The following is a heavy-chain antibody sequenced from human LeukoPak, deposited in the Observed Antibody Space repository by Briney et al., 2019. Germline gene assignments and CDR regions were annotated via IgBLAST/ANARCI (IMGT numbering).Heavy chain of an antibody. D-gene: IGHD3-22*01. J-gene: IGHJ4*02. Sequence: TGGSLRLSCAASGFDFSAYEMNWVRQAPGKGLEWVSYFAGSDTTTYYADSVKGRFTISRDNAKNSLYLQMNSLRAEDTGLYYCATLGYHRDSWGQGTLVTVSS. CDR3: ATLGYHRDS. V-gene: IGHV3-48*03. CDR2: FAGSDTTT. CDR1: GFDFSAYE.